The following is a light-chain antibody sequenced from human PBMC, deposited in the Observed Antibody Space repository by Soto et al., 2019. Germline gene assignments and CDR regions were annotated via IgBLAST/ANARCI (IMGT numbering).Light chain of an antibody. V-gene: IGLV2-14*01. J-gene: IGLJ1*01. Sequence: QSALPQPASVSGSPGQSITISCTGTSSDVGGYNYVSWYQQHPGKAPKLMIYDVSNRPSGVSNRFSGSKSGNTASLTISGLQAEDEGDYSCSSYTSSSTPVFGTGTKVTVL. CDR3: SSYTSSSTPV. CDR2: DVS. CDR1: SSDVGGYNY.